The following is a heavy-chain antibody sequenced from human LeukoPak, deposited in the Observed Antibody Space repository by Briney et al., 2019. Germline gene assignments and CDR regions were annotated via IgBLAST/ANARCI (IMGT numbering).Heavy chain of an antibody. CDR2: ISAYNGNT. J-gene: IGHJ4*02. CDR1: GYTFTSYG. D-gene: IGHD2-15*01. CDR3: ARGLGYCSGGSCSHLDH. V-gene: IGHV1-18*01. Sequence: ASVKVSCKASGYTFTSYGISWVRQAPGQGLEWMGWISAYNGNTNYAQKLQGRVTMTRNTSISTAYMELSSLRSEDTAVYYCARGLGYCSGGSCSHLDHWGQGTLVTVSS.